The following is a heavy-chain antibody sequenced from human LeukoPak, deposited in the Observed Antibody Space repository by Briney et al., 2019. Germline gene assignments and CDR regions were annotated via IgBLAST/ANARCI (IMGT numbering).Heavy chain of an antibody. J-gene: IGHJ4*02. Sequence: GGSLRLSCAASGFTFSSYCMSWVRQAPGKGLEWVANIKHDGSAKYYVDSVKGRFTISRDNAKNSLYLQMNSLRAEDTAVYYCVRDWPGYSSSWPFDYWGQGTLVTVSS. D-gene: IGHD6-13*01. V-gene: IGHV3-7*01. CDR1: GFTFSSYC. CDR3: VRDWPGYSSSWPFDY. CDR2: IKHDGSAK.